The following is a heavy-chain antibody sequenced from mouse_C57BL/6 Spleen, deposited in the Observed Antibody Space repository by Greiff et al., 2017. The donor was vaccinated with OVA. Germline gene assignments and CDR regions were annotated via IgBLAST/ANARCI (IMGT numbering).Heavy chain of an antibody. J-gene: IGHJ4*01. CDR3: ARLNYDYDYYAMDY. CDR1: GYTFTDYY. Sequence: VQLQQSGAELVRPGASVKLSCKASGYTFTDYYINWVKQRPGQGLEWIARIYPGSGNTYYNEKFKGKATLTAEKSSSTAYMQLSSLTSEDSAVYFCARLNYDYDYYAMDYWGQGTSVTVSS. CDR2: IYPGSGNT. D-gene: IGHD2-4*01. V-gene: IGHV1-76*01.